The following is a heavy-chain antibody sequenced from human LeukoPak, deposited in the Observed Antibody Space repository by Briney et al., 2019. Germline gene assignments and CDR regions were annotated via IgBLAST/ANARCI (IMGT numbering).Heavy chain of an antibody. V-gene: IGHV3-23*01. CDR2: ISGSGGGT. CDR1: GFTFSSYA. J-gene: IGHJ4*02. Sequence: GGSLRLSCAASGFTFSSYAMSWVRQAPGKGLEWVSGISGSGGGTNYADSVKGRFTISRDNSKNTLFLQMNSLRAEDTAVYYCAKELSGGWPFDYWGQGTLVTVSS. D-gene: IGHD6-19*01. CDR3: AKELSGGWPFDY.